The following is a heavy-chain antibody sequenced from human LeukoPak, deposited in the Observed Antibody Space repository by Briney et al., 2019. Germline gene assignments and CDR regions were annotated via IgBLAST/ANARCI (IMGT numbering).Heavy chain of an antibody. CDR2: IYPGDSDT. Sequence: GESLKISCKGSGYSFTSYWIGWVRQMPGKGLDWMGIIYPGDSDTRYSPSFQGQVTISADKSIRTAYLQWSSLKASDTAMYYCASMYYYGSGSYSNFDYWGQGTLVTVSS. CDR3: ASMYYYGSGSYSNFDY. J-gene: IGHJ4*02. CDR1: GYSFTSYW. V-gene: IGHV5-51*01. D-gene: IGHD3-10*01.